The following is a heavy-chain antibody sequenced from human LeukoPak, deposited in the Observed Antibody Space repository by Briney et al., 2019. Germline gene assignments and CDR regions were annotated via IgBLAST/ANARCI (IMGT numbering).Heavy chain of an antibody. CDR2: INPNNGGT. D-gene: IGHD3-10*01. Sequence: ASVKVSCKASGYTFTGYYLHWVRQAPGQGLEWMGWINPNNGGTNYAQKFQGRVTMTRDTSISTAYMELSRLTSDDTAVYYCAIYYDLGSPNNWFDPWAREPWSPSPQ. V-gene: IGHV1-2*02. CDR1: GYTFTGYY. CDR3: AIYYDLGSPNNWFDP. J-gene: IGHJ5*02.